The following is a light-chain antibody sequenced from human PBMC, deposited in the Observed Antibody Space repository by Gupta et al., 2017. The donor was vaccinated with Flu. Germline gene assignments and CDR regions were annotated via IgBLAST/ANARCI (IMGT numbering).Light chain of an antibody. Sequence: QSVLTQPPSVSGAPGQRVTISCTGTTSNIGAGYDVQWYQHLPERAPKLLIDGNFDRPAGFPDRFPCSQSGISASLDLTVLQADDEAEDYCQYYASGLNAYVFGTGTKVTVL. CDR2: GNF. V-gene: IGLV1-40*01. CDR3: QYYASGLNAYV. J-gene: IGLJ1*01. CDR1: TSNIGAGYD.